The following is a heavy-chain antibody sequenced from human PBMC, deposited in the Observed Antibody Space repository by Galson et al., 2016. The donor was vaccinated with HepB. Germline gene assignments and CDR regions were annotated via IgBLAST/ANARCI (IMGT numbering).Heavy chain of an antibody. V-gene: IGHV1-69*13. Sequence: SVKVSCKASGGTFSSYTISWVRQAPGRELEWMGGILPIFGTANYAQKFQGRVTITADESTSTAYMELSSLKSEDTAIYYCARLGATVLDYWGQGTLVTVSS. CDR3: ARLGATVLDY. J-gene: IGHJ4*02. CDR2: ILPIFGTA. CDR1: GGTFSSYT. D-gene: IGHD3-16*01.